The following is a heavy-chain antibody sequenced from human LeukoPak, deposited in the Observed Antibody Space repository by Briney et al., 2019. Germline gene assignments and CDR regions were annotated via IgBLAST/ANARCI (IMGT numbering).Heavy chain of an antibody. D-gene: IGHD6-6*01. V-gene: IGHV4-61*02. Sequence: SQTLSLTCTVSGGSISSGSYYWSWIRQPAGKGLEWIGRIYTSGSTNYNPSLKSRVTISVDTSKNQFSLKLSSVTAADTAVYYCARGFQLLDAFDIWGQGTTVTVSS. CDR2: IYTSGST. CDR1: GGSISSGSYY. J-gene: IGHJ3*02. CDR3: ARGFQLLDAFDI.